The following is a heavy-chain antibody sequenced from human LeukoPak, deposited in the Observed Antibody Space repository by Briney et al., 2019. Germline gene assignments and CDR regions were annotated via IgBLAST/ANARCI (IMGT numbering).Heavy chain of an antibody. CDR3: ARQGDDYGDYPNWFDP. CDR1: GGSISSSSYY. D-gene: IGHD4-17*01. Sequence: SETLSLTCTVSGGSISSSSYYWGWIRQPPGKGLEWIGSIYYSGSTYYNPSLKSRVTISVDTSKNQFSLKLSSVTAAATAVYYCARQGDDYGDYPNWFDPWGQGTLVTVSS. CDR2: IYYSGST. J-gene: IGHJ5*02. V-gene: IGHV4-39*01.